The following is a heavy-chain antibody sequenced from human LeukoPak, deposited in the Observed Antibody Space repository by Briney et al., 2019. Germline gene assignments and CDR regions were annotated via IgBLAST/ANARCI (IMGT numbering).Heavy chain of an antibody. Sequence: PSETLSLTCTVSGGSISDYYWSWIRQPPGKGLEWIGYIYYNGNNNYNPSLKSRVTISVDTSKNQFSLKLTSVTAADTAVYYCARPTARLGWFDPWGQGTLVTVSS. J-gene: IGHJ5*02. CDR3: ARPTARLGWFDP. D-gene: IGHD6-6*01. V-gene: IGHV4-59*01. CDR2: IYYNGNN. CDR1: GGSISDYY.